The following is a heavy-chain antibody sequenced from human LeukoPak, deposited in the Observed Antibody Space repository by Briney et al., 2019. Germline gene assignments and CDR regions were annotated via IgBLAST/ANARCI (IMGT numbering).Heavy chain of an antibody. CDR3: RSGLSRFGF. CDR2: IKSKTDGGTT. D-gene: IGHD2/OR15-2a*01. V-gene: IGHV3-15*01. CDR1: GFTFSNAW. Sequence: GGSLRLSCAASGFTFSNAWMSWVRQAPGKGLEWVGRIKSKTDGGTTDYAAPVKGRFTISRDNSRNTLYLQMNSLRAEDTAVYCARSGLSRFGFWGQGTLVTVSS. J-gene: IGHJ4*02.